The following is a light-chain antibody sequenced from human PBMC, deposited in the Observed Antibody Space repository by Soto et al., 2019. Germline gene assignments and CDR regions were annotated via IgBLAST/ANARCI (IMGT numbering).Light chain of an antibody. J-gene: IGLJ2*01. CDR1: SSDVGGYNY. V-gene: IGLV2-14*01. CDR2: EVS. Sequence: QSALTQPASVSGSPGQSITISCTGTSSDVGGYNYVSWYQQHPGKAPKLMIYEVSNRPSGVSYRFSGSKSGNTASLTISGLQAEDEADYYCSSYTSSSTRAFGGGTKVTVL. CDR3: SSYTSSSTRA.